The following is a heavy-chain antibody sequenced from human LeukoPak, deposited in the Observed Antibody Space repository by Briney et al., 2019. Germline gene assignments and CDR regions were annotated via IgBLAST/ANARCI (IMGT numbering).Heavy chain of an antibody. Sequence: ASVKVSRKASGGTFSSYTISWVRQATGQGLEWMGRIIPILGIANYAQKFQGRVTITADKSTSTAYMELSSLRSEDTAVYYCARDGCSSTSCYDYYYMDVWGKGTTVTVSS. CDR2: IIPILGIA. J-gene: IGHJ6*03. D-gene: IGHD2-2*01. CDR3: ARDGCSSTSCYDYYYMDV. CDR1: GGTFSSYT. V-gene: IGHV1-69*04.